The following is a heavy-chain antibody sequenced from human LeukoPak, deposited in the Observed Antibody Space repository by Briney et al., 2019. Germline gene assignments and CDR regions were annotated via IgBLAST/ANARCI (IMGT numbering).Heavy chain of an antibody. J-gene: IGHJ5*02. CDR3: VRDVGNYDSRGYYLGWFDP. D-gene: IGHD3-22*01. CDR2: INPSGGST. V-gene: IGHV1-46*01. CDR1: GYTFTNYG. Sequence: ASVKVSCKASGYTFTNYGISWVRQAPGQGLEWMGIINPSGGSTTYAQKFQGRVTMTRDMSTSTVYMELSSLRSEDTAVYYCVRDVGNYDSRGYYLGWFDPWGQGTLVTVFS.